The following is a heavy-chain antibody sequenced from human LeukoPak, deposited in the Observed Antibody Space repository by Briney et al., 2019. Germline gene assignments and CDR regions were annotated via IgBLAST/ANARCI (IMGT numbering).Heavy chain of an antibody. D-gene: IGHD6-13*01. CDR3: ARGRYLTTGGGAAAGFLDY. V-gene: IGHV4-34*01. CDR1: GFSVSSGYY. CDR2: INHSGST. Sequence: PSETLSLTCTVSGFSVSSGYYWNWIRQPPGKGLEWIGEINHSGSTNYNPSLKSPVTISVDTSQKQFSLRLSSVTAADTAVYYCARGRYLTTGGGAAAGFLDYWGQGTLVTVSS. J-gene: IGHJ4*02.